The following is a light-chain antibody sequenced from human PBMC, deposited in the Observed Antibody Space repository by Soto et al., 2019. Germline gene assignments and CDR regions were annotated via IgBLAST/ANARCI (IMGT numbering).Light chain of an antibody. Sequence: VMTQSPLSLSVTAGEPASISCRSNQRLLKSCGYNYLDWYLQKPGQSPQVVIYMAAGRAPGVRDTCSGGGSCTSFTLAISSVEAEDVGMYYCMQSLQTLYTFGQGTKVEIK. CDR3: MQSLQTLYT. CDR2: MAA. J-gene: IGKJ2*01. CDR1: QRLLKSCGYNY. V-gene: IGKV2-28*01.